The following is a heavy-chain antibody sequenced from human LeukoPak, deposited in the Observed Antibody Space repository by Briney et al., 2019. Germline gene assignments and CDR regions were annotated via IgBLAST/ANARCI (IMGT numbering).Heavy chain of an antibody. CDR3: AKGRGSSGWYLLDY. CDR2: ISWNSGSI. J-gene: IGHJ4*02. Sequence: PGGSLRLSCAASGFTFDDYAMHWVRQAPGKGLEWVSGISWNSGSIAYAASVKGRFTISRDNAKNSLYLQMKSLTAEDTALYYCAKGRGSSGWYLLDYWGQGTLVTVSS. CDR1: GFTFDDYA. V-gene: IGHV3-9*01. D-gene: IGHD6-19*01.